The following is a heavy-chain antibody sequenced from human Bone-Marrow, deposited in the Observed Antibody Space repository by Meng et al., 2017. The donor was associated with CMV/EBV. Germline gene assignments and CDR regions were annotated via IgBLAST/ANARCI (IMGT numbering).Heavy chain of an antibody. CDR2: IRSKTNNNAT. CDR3: TRRGCSKTSCHKDY. J-gene: IGHJ4*02. V-gene: IGHV3-73*01. CDR1: GFSFSGSA. D-gene: IGHD2-2*02. Sequence: GESLKISCAASGFSFSGSAIHWVRQASGKGLEWVGRIRSKTNNNATAYAASVKGRFTISRDDSKNTSYLQMNSLKSEDTAMYYCTRRGCSKTSCHKDYWGQGTLVTVSS.